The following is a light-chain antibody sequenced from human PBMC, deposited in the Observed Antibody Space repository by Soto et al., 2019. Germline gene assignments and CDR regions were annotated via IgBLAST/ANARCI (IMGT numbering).Light chain of an antibody. Sequence: DIQMTQFPSSLSASVGDRVTITCRASQSISTYLNWYQQKPGKAPKVLIYAASSLQGGVPSRFSGSGSGTDFTLTINSLQPEDFATYFCQHSYSTPYTFGQGTKLEIK. V-gene: IGKV1-39*01. J-gene: IGKJ2*01. CDR3: QHSYSTPYT. CDR2: AAS. CDR1: QSISTY.